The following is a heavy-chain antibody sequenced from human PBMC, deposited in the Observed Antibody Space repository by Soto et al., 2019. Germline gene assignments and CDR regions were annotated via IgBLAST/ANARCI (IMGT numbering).Heavy chain of an antibody. J-gene: IGHJ6*02. D-gene: IGHD2-2*01. Sequence: GASVEVSCKASGGTFNRYAISWVRQAPGQRLEWIGGIIPIFGTANYAQKFQGRVTITADESTSTAYMELSSLRSEDTAVYYCARSTSEGPYNYYYYGMDVWGQGTTVTVSS. V-gene: IGHV1-69*13. CDR3: ARSTSEGPYNYYYYGMDV. CDR1: GGTFNRYA. CDR2: IIPIFGTA.